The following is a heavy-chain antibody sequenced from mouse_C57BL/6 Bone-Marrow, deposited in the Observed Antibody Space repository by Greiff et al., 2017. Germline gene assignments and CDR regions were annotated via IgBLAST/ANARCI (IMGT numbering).Heavy chain of an antibody. Sequence: QVQLQQSGAELVKPGASVKLSCKASGYTFTSYWMHWVKQRPGQGLAWIGMIHPNSGSTNYNEKFKSKATLTVDKSSSTAYMQLSSLTSEDSAVYYCARGGYGGYDADYWGQGTTLTVSS. CDR3: ARGGYGGYDADY. CDR2: IHPNSGST. J-gene: IGHJ2*01. V-gene: IGHV1-64*01. CDR1: GYTFTSYW. D-gene: IGHD2-2*01.